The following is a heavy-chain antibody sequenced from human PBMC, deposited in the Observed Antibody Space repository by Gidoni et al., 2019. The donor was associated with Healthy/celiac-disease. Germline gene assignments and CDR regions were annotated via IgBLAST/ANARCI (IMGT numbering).Heavy chain of an antibody. CDR2: ISYDGSNK. Sequence: QVQLVESGGGVVQPGRSLRLSCAASGFTFSSYGMHWVRQAPGKGLEWVAVISYDGSNKYYADSVKGRFTISRDNSKNTLYLQMNSLRAEDTAVYYCAKDSGSGYLVYWGQGTLVTVSS. D-gene: IGHD3-22*01. V-gene: IGHV3-30*18. CDR1: GFTFSSYG. J-gene: IGHJ4*02. CDR3: AKDSGSGYLVY.